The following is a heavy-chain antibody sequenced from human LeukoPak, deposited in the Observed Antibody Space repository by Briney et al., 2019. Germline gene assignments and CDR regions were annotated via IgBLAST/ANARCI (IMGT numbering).Heavy chain of an antibody. J-gene: IGHJ4*02. V-gene: IGHV3-48*02. CDR2: ISTSSSNI. CDR3: ASTRSTSDWYTRGFEY. CDR1: GXTFSSYS. D-gene: IGHD6-19*01. Sequence: PGGSLRLSCAASGXTFSSYSMHWVRQAPGKGLEWVSYISTSSSNIYYADSVKGRFTISRDNAKNSLYLQMNSLRDEDTALYYCASTRSTSDWYTRGFEYWGQGTLVTVSS.